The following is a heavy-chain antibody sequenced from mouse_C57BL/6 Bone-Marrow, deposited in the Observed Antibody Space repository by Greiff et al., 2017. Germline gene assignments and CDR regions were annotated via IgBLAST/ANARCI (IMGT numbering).Heavy chain of an antibody. Sequence: QVQLQQSGAELVKPGASVKMSCKASGYTFTSYWITWVKQRPGQGLEWIGDIYPGSGSTNYNEKFKSKATLTVDTSSSTAYMQLSSLTSEDSAGYYWARGGGGYFDYWGQGTTLTVSS. CDR3: ARGGGGYFDY. CDR1: GYTFTSYW. CDR2: IYPGSGST. V-gene: IGHV1-55*01. J-gene: IGHJ2*01.